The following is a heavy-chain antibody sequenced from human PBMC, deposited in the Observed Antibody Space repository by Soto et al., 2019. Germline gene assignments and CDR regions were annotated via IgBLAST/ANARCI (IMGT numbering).Heavy chain of an antibody. CDR3: ARQTIDLWSGYGYYYYGMDV. J-gene: IGHJ6*02. Sequence: PGESLKISCKGSGYSFTSYWIGWVRQMPGKGLEWMGIIYPGDSDTRYSPSFQGQVTISADKSISTAYLQWSSLKASDTAMYYCARQTIDLWSGYGYYYYGMDVWGQGTTVTVSS. CDR1: GYSFTSYW. CDR2: IYPGDSDT. D-gene: IGHD3-3*01. V-gene: IGHV5-51*01.